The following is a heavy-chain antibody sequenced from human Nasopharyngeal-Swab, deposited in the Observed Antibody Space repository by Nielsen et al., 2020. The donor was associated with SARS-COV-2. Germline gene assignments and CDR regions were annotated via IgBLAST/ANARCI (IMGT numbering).Heavy chain of an antibody. J-gene: IGHJ4*02. Sequence: GGSLRLSWAASGFTFDDYTMHWVHQAPGKGLEWVSLISWDGGSTYYADSVKGRFTISRDNSKNSLYLQMNSLRTEDTALYYCAKGGIAARLFPFDYWGQGTLVTVSS. CDR2: ISWDGGST. CDR3: AKGGIAARLFPFDY. D-gene: IGHD6-6*01. V-gene: IGHV3-43*01. CDR1: GFTFDDYT.